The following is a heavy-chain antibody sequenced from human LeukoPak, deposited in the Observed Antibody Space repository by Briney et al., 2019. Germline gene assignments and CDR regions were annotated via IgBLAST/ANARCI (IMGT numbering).Heavy chain of an antibody. V-gene: IGHV3-21*01. CDR2: ISSSSSYI. D-gene: IGHD2-2*01. Sequence: GGSLRLSCAASGFTFSSYSMNWVRQAPGKGLEWVSSISSSSSYIYYADSVKGRFTISRDNAKNSQYLQMNSLRAEDTAVYYCARSCSSTSCLGYWGQGTLVTVSS. CDR3: ARSCSSTSCLGY. CDR1: GFTFSSYS. J-gene: IGHJ4*02.